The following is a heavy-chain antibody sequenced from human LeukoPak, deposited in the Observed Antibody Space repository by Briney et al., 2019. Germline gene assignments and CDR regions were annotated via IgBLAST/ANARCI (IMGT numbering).Heavy chain of an antibody. J-gene: IGHJ4*02. CDR1: GFTVSTKC. D-gene: IGHD2-2*02. Sequence: GGSLRLSCAASGFTVSTKCMSWVRQAPGEGLEWVSTIYTSGDTYYAASVKGRFTISRDDSKNTLYLQVNSLRAEDTAVYYCARGLYTSRHLNHFDYWGQGTLVTVSS. V-gene: IGHV3-53*01. CDR2: IYTSGDT. CDR3: ARGLYTSRHLNHFDY.